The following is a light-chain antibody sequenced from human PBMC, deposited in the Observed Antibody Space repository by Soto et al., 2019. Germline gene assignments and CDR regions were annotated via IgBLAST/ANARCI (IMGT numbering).Light chain of an antibody. CDR2: DAS. CDR3: QQYNSYSPQWK. CDR1: QSISSW. J-gene: IGKJ1*01. V-gene: IGKV1-5*01. Sequence: DIQMTQSPSTLSASVGDRVTITCRASQSISSWLAWYQQNPGKAPRLLIYDASNLEGGVPPRFSGSGSGTEFTLTISSQQPDDFATYYCQQYNSYSPQWKFDQGTKVEIK.